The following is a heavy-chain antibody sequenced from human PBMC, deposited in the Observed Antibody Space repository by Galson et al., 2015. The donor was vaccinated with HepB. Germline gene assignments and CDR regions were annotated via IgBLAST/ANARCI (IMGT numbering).Heavy chain of an antibody. CDR3: ARGAVVPAASDAFDI. CDR1: GFTFSSYG. V-gene: IGHV3-33*01. CDR2: IWYDGSNK. D-gene: IGHD2-2*01. J-gene: IGHJ3*02. Sequence: SLRLSCAASGFTFSSYGMHWVRQAPGKGLEWVAVIWYDGSNKYYADSVKGRFTISRDNSKNTLYLQMNSLRAEDTAVYYCARGAVVPAASDAFDIWGQGTMVTVSS.